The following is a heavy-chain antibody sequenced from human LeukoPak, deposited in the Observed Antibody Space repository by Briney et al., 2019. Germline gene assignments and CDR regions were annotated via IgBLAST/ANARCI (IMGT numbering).Heavy chain of an antibody. CDR1: GYSISSGYY. J-gene: IGHJ4*02. V-gene: IGHV4-38-2*02. D-gene: IGHD1-26*01. CDR3: AREGGSYFSAHFDY. Sequence: SETLSLTCAVSGYSISSGYYWGWIRQPPGKGLEWIGSIYHSGSTYYNPSLKSRVTISVDTSKNQFSLKLSSVTAADTAVYYCAREGGSYFSAHFDYWGQGTLVTVSS. CDR2: IYHSGST.